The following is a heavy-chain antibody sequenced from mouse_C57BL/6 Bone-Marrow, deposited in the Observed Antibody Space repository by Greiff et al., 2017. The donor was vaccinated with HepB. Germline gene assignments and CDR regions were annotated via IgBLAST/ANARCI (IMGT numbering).Heavy chain of an antibody. J-gene: IGHJ1*03. D-gene: IGHD1-1*01. CDR1: GYTFTSYW. Sequence: KQSCKASGYTFTSYWMHWVKQRPGRGLEWIGRIDPNSGGTKYNEKFKSKATLTVDKPSSTAYMQLSSLTSEDSAVYYCANSPYYGSSYGYFDVWGTGTTVTVSS. CDR2: IDPNSGGT. V-gene: IGHV1-72*01. CDR3: ANSPYYGSSYGYFDV.